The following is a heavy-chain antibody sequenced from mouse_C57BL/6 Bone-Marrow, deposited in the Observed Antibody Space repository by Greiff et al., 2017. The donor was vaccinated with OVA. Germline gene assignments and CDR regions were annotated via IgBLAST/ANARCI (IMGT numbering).Heavy chain of an antibody. CDR1: GYTFTSYW. D-gene: IGHD2-3*01. Sequence: QVQLKQSGAELAIPGASVKLSCKASGYTFTSYWMHWVKQRPGQGLEWIGYINPSSGYTKYNQKFKIKATLTADKSSSTAYMQQSSLTYEESAVYYGERGYNSYYGGAMDDWGQGTSVTVSS. J-gene: IGHJ4*01. CDR2: INPSSGYT. V-gene: IGHV1-7*01. CDR3: ERGYNSYYGGAMDD.